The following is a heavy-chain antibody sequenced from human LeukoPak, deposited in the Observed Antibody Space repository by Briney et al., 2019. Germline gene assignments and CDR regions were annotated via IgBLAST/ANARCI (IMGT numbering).Heavy chain of an antibody. CDR2: ISYDGDHQ. CDR1: GFSFSSFA. CDR3: ARGISMVRDPDY. J-gene: IGHJ4*02. V-gene: IGHV3-30-3*01. D-gene: IGHD3-10*01. Sequence: GRSLRLSCAASGFSFSSFAMHWVRQAPGKGLEWVAVISYDGDHQYYADSVRGRFTISRDNSKNTLYLRMSSLRAEDTALYYCARGISMVRDPDYWGQGTLVSVSS.